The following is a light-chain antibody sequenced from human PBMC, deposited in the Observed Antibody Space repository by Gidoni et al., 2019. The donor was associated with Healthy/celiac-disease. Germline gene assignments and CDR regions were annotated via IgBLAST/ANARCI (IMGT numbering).Light chain of an antibody. CDR3: SSYTSSSTLEV. CDR1: TSDVGGYNY. CDR2: DVS. V-gene: IGLV2-14*01. J-gene: IGLJ2*01. Sequence: QSALTQPASVSGSPGQSITISCTGITSDVGGYNYVPWYQQHPGKAPKLMIYDVSNRPSGVSNRFSGSKSGNTASLTISGLQAEDEADYYCSSYTSSSTLEVFGGGTKLTVL.